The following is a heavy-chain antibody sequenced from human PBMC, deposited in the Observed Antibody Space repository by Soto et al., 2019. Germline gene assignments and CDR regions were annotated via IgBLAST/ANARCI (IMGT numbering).Heavy chain of an antibody. D-gene: IGHD3-22*01. CDR2: IYYSGST. CDR1: GGSISSYY. Sequence: SETLSLTCTVSGGSISSYYWSWIRQPPGKGLEWIGYIYYSGSTNYNPSLKSRVTISVDTSKNQFSLKLSSVTAADTAVYYCARSHRNDSSGYYHGGWFDPWGQGTLVTVSS. V-gene: IGHV4-59*01. CDR3: ARSHRNDSSGYYHGGWFDP. J-gene: IGHJ5*02.